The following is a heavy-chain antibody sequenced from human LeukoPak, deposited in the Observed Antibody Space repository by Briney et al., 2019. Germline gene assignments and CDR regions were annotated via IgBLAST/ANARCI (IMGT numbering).Heavy chain of an antibody. D-gene: IGHD1-14*01. Sequence: SETLSLTCTVSLDSTTSNFWSWVRQPPGKGLEWIGEIHRSGSPNYNPSLQSRVTISIDRSRNQIVLELSSVTAADTAFYYCAREILGGFNPGAYWGQGTLVTVSS. CDR2: IHRSGSP. J-gene: IGHJ4*02. CDR1: LDSTTSNF. CDR3: AREILGGFNPGAY. V-gene: IGHV4-4*02.